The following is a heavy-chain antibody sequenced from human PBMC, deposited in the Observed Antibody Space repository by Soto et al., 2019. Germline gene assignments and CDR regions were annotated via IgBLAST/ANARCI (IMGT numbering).Heavy chain of an antibody. Sequence: AGGSLRLSCAASGSTFSSYAMHWVRQAPGKGLEWVAVISYDGSNKYYADSVKGRFTISRDNSKNTLYLQMNSLRAEDTAVYYCATLDYGDYDHYFDYWGQGTLVTVS. J-gene: IGHJ4*02. CDR1: GSTFSSYA. D-gene: IGHD4-17*01. CDR3: ATLDYGDYDHYFDY. CDR2: ISYDGSNK. V-gene: IGHV3-30-3*01.